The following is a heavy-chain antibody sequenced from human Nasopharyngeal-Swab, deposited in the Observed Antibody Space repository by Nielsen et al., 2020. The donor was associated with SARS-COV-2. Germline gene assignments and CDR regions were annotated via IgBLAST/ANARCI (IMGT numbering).Heavy chain of an antibody. CDR3: AKGGGGGGGKDFDY. V-gene: IGHV3-23*01. D-gene: IGHD3-16*01. CDR1: GFTLSSYC. CDR2: IGGSGDST. Sequence: GESLKISCAASGFTLSSYCMPWVRQAPGKGLEWVSSIGGSGDSTFYADSVKGRFTISRDNSKNTLYLQMNSLRAEDTAVYYWAKGGGGGGGKDFDYWGQGTLVTVSS. J-gene: IGHJ4*02.